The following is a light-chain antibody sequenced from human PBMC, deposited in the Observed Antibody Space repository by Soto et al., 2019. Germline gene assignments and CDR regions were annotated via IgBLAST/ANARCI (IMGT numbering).Light chain of an antibody. Sequence: QSVLTQPASVSGSPGQSIAISCTGTSGEVGGYDYVSWYQQHPDKAPKLMIYEVTKRPSWVSNRFSGSKSGNTASLTISGLQPEDEADYYCSSHTSGSTRVFGSGTKVTV. CDR1: SGEVGGYDY. CDR2: EVT. V-gene: IGLV2-14*01. J-gene: IGLJ1*01. CDR3: SSHTSGSTRV.